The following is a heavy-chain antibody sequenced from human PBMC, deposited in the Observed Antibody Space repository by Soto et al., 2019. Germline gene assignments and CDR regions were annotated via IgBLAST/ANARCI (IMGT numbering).Heavy chain of an antibody. D-gene: IGHD3-10*01. J-gene: IGHJ5*02. CDR2: IYHSGST. Sequence: QLQLQESGSGLVKPSQTLSLTCAVSGGSISSGGYSWSWIRQPPGKGLEWIGDIYHSGSTYYNPSLKSXXTXSXXRFKNQFALNLSSVTAADPAVYYCALVSGGGWFDPWGQGTLVTVSS. CDR1: GGSISSGGYS. V-gene: IGHV4-30-2*01. CDR3: ALVSGGGWFDP.